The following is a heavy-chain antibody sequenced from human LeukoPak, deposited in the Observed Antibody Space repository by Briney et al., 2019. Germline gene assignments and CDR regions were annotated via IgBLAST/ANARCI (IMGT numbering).Heavy chain of an antibody. V-gene: IGHV3-53*01. Sequence: GGSLRLSCAASGFTVSSNYMSWVRQAPGKGLEWVSVIYSGGSTYYADSVKGRFTISRDNSKNTLYLQMNSLSAEDTAVYYCASDRDDYGELRRGAFAIWGQGTMVTVSS. J-gene: IGHJ3*02. CDR3: ASDRDDYGELRRGAFAI. CDR2: IYSGGST. CDR1: GFTVSSNY. D-gene: IGHD4-17*01.